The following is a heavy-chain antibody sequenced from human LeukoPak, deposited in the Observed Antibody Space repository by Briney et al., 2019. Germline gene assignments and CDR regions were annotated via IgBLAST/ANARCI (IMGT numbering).Heavy chain of an antibody. D-gene: IGHD6-13*01. J-gene: IGHJ5*02. V-gene: IGHV4-59*08. CDR3: ASMGSSWYNWFDP. CDR1: GGSISSYY. CDR2: IYYSGST. Sequence: SETLSLTCTVSGGSISSYYWSWIRRPPGKGLEWIGYIYYSGSTNYNPSLKSRVTISVDTSKNQFSLKLSSVTAADTAVYYCASMGSSWYNWFDPWGQGTLVTVSS.